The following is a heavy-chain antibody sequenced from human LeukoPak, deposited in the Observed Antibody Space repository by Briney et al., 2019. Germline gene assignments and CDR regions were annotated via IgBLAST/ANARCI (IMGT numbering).Heavy chain of an antibody. J-gene: IGHJ4*02. Sequence: PGGSLRLSCAASGFTFSNYAMSWVRQAPGKGLEWVSSINNSGGSTYYADSVKGRFTISRDSGTNSLYLQMNRLRTEDTGFYYCAKDFGPRGVGATPQYWGQGTVVIVSS. V-gene: IGHV3-23*01. D-gene: IGHD1-26*01. CDR2: INNSGGST. CDR1: GFTFSNYA. CDR3: AKDFGPRGVGATPQY.